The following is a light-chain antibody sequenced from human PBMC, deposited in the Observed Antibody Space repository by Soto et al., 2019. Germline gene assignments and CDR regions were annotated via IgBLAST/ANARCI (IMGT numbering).Light chain of an antibody. V-gene: IGLV2-14*01. J-gene: IGLJ1*01. CDR1: SSDVGGYNY. Sequence: QSVLIQPASVSGSPGQSITISCTGTSSDVGGYNYVSWYQQHPGKAPKLMIYEVGNRPSGVSHRFSGSKSGNTASLTISGLQAEDEADYYCSSYTSSSTLYVFGTGTKLTVL. CDR3: SSYTSSSTLYV. CDR2: EVG.